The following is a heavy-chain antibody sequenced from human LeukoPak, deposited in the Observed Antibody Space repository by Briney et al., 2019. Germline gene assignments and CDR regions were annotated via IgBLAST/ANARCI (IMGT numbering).Heavy chain of an antibody. J-gene: IGHJ4*02. CDR3: ARYYDRTGFDY. Sequence: SETLSLTCTVSNGSVRSYYWSWVRQSPGKGLEWIGYIYYSGSTNYNPSLKSRVTISIHTSRNQFSLMLSSVTAADTAMYYCARYYDRTGFDYWGQGTLVTVSS. CDR1: NGSVRSYY. D-gene: IGHD3-16*01. V-gene: IGHV4-59*08. CDR2: IYYSGST.